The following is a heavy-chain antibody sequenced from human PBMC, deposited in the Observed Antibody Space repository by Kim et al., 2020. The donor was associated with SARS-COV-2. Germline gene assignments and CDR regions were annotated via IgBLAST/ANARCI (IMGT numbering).Heavy chain of an antibody. J-gene: IGHJ6*01. Sequence: SETLSLTCAVYGGSFSGYYWSWIRQPPGKGLEWIGEINHSGSTNYNPSLKSRVTISVDTSKNQFSLKPSSVTAADTAVYYCARAVPGLGAIAVAGKYYYG. CDR3: ARAVPGLGAIAVAGKYYYG. CDR1: GGSFSGYY. V-gene: IGHV4-34*01. CDR2: INHSGST. D-gene: IGHD6-19*01.